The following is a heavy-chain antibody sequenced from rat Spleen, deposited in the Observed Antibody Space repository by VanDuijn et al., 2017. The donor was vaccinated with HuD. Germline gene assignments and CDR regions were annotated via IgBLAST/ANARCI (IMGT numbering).Heavy chain of an antibody. V-gene: IGHV5-31*01. D-gene: IGHD1-11*01. CDR2: ISNTGGTT. J-gene: IGHJ4*01. CDR1: GFTFNNHW. Sequence: EVQLVESGGGLVQPGRSLKLSCVASGFTFNNHWMSWIRQAPGKGLEWVASISNTGGTTYYPDSVKGRFTISRDNAKSTLYLQMNSLRSGDTATYYCARQDYGGYVVMDAWGQGASVTVSS. CDR3: ARQDYGGYVVMDA.